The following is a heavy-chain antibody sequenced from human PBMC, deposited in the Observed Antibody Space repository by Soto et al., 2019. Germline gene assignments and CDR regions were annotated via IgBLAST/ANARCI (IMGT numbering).Heavy chain of an antibody. CDR2: LSGGGSDA. D-gene: IGHD6-19*01. CDR1: GFSFNNYV. Sequence: GGSLRLSCAASGFSFNNYVMSWVRQAPGKGLEWVSALSGGGSDAYYADSVKGRFTISRDNSKNTLYLQMNSLRAEDTAVYYCAKGKGYTSAWYSDYWGQGTLVTVSS. CDR3: AKGKGYTSAWYSDY. J-gene: IGHJ4*02. V-gene: IGHV3-23*01.